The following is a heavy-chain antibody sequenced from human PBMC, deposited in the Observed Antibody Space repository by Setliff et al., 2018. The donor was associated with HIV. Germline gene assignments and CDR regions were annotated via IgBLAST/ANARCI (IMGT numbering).Heavy chain of an antibody. CDR3: AHSYCSSTSCYPHYYYYMDV. V-gene: IGHV2-70*04. Sequence: SGPTLVNPTQTLTLTCTFSGFPLSTSGMRVSWIRQPPGKALEWLARIDWDADKFYTTSLKTRLTISKDTSKNQVVLTMTNMDPVDTATYYCAHSYCSSTSCYPHYYYYMDVWGKGTTVTVSS. J-gene: IGHJ6*03. CDR2: IDWDADK. D-gene: IGHD2-2*01. CDR1: GFPLSTSGMR.